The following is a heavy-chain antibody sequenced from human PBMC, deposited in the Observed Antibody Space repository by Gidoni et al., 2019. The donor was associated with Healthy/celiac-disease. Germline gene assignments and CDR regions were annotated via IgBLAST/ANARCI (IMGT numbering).Heavy chain of an antibody. V-gene: IGHV1-8*01. CDR1: GYTFTSYD. Sequence: QVQLVQSGAEVKKPGASVKVSCKASGYTFTSYDINWVRQATGQGLEWMGWMNPNSGNTGYAQKFQGRVTMTRNTSISTAYMELSSLRSEDTAVYYCARGPPNWGNWVYYYYGMDVWGQGTTVTVSS. CDR2: MNPNSGNT. D-gene: IGHD7-27*01. J-gene: IGHJ6*02. CDR3: ARGPPNWGNWVYYYYGMDV.